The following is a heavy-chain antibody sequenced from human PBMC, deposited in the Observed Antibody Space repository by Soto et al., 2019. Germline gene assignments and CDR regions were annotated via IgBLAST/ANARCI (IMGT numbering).Heavy chain of an antibody. D-gene: IGHD7-27*01. Sequence: QVQLVQSGAEVKKPGASVKVSCKASGYTFTGYYMHWVRQAPGQGLEWMGWINPNSGGTNYAQKFQGWVTMTRDTSISTAYMELSRLRSDDTAVYYCARDRSWGSLAYYTDVWGKGTTVTVSS. CDR3: ARDRSWGSLAYYTDV. CDR1: GYTFTGYY. J-gene: IGHJ6*03. CDR2: INPNSGGT. V-gene: IGHV1-2*04.